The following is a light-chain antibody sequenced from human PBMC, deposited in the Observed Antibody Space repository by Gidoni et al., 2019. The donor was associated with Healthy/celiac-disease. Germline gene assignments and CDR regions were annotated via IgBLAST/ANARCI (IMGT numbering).Light chain of an antibody. CDR1: QSVSSN. V-gene: IGKV3-15*01. CDR2: GAS. J-gene: IGKJ1*01. CDR3: QQYNNWLWT. Sequence: EIVMTQSPATLSVSPRERATLSCRASQSVSSNLAWYQQKPGQAPRLLIYGASTRATGIPARFSGSGSGTEFTLTISSLQSEDFAVYYCQQYNNWLWTFXXXTKVEIK.